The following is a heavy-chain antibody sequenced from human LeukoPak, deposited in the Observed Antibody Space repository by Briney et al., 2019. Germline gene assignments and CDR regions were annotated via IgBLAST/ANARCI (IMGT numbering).Heavy chain of an antibody. CDR2: INAGNGNT. J-gene: IGHJ5*01. V-gene: IGHV1-3*01. D-gene: IGHD2-2*01. CDR1: GYTFTSYA. CDR3: ARILLRYCSITSCSFGF. Sequence: ASVKVSCKPSGYTFTSYAMHWVRQAPGQRLEWMGWINAGNGNTKYSQKFQGRVTITRDTSASTAYMELSSLRSEDTAVYYCARILLRYCSITSCSFGFWGQGTLVTVSS.